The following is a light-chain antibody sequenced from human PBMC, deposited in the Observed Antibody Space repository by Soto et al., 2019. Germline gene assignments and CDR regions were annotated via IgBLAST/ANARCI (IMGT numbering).Light chain of an antibody. CDR3: QQYGGSHRT. V-gene: IGKV3-20*01. CDR1: QSVGSSY. Sequence: EVVLTQSPGTLSLSPGERATLSCRASQSVGSSYLTWYQQKPGQAPRLLIYGVSSRATGIPDRFSGSGSGTDFTLTISRLEPEDFAVYYCQQYGGSHRTFGQGTKVDIK. J-gene: IGKJ1*01. CDR2: GVS.